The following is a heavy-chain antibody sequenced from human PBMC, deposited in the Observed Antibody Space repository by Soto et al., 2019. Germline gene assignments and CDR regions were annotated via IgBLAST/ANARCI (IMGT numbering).Heavy chain of an antibody. V-gene: IGHV3-33*01. CDR3: ARDLVGANSY. CDR1: GFTFSSYG. J-gene: IGHJ4*02. D-gene: IGHD1-26*01. Sequence: QVQLVESGGGVVQPGRSLRLSCAASGFTFSSYGMHWVRQARGKGLEWVAVIWYDGSNKYYADSVKGRFTISRDNSKNTLYLQMNSLRAEDTAVYYCARDLVGANSYWGQGTLVTVSS. CDR2: IWYDGSNK.